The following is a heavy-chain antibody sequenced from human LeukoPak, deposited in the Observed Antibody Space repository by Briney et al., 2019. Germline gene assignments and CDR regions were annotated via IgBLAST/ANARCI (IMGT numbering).Heavy chain of an antibody. D-gene: IGHD1-7*01. CDR2: IYYSGST. CDR1: GGSISSSSYY. Sequence: SETLSLTCTVSGGSISSSSYYWGWIRQPPGKGLEWIESIYYSGSTYYNPSLKSRVTISVDTSKNQFSLKLSSVTAADTAVYYCARLLITGTTADYWGQGTLVTVSS. V-gene: IGHV4-39*01. J-gene: IGHJ4*02. CDR3: ARLLITGTTADY.